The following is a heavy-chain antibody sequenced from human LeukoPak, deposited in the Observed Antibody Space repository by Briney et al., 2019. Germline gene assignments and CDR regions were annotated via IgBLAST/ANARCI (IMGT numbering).Heavy chain of an antibody. CDR2: IYHSGST. CDR1: GGSISSGSYC. Sequence: PSQTLSLTCTVSGGSISSGSYCWNWIRQHPGKGLEWIGYIYHSGSTYYNPSLKSRVTISVDRSKDQFSLKLSSVTAADTAVYYCARAKDGPYYFDYWGQGTLVTVSS. D-gene: IGHD2-15*01. CDR3: ARAKDGPYYFDY. V-gene: IGHV4-30-2*01. J-gene: IGHJ4*02.